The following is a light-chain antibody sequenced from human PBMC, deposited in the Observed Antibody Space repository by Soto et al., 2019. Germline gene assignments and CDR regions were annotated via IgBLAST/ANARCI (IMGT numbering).Light chain of an antibody. V-gene: IGLV2-8*01. Sequence: SALTQPPSASGSPGQSVTISCTGTSSDVGAYNYVSWYQQHPGKAPKLMIYEVSKRPSGVPDRFSGSKSGNTASLTVSGLQAEDEAHYYCSSHARSNKSVLGTGTKVTV. CDR3: SSHARSNKSV. CDR1: SSDVGAYNY. J-gene: IGLJ1*01. CDR2: EVS.